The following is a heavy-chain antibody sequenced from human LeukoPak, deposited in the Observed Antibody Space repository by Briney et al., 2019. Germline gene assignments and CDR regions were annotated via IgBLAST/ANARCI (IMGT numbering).Heavy chain of an antibody. J-gene: IGHJ4*02. V-gene: IGHV4-39*07. CDR2: IYHSGST. D-gene: IGHD3-22*01. CDR3: ARITPSLDSSGYYMY. Sequence: SETLSLTCTVSGDSISTSNSYWGWIRQPPGKGLEWIGSIYHSGSTYYNPSLKSRVTISVDTSKNQFSLKLSSVTAADTAVYYCARITPSLDSSGYYMYWGQGTLVTVSS. CDR1: GDSISTSNSY.